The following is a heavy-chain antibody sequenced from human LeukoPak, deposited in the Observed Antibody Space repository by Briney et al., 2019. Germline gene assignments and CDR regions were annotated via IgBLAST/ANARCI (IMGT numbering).Heavy chain of an antibody. CDR1: GGSISSYY. Sequence: SKTLSLTCTVSGGSISSYYWSWIRQPPGKGLEWIGYIYYSGSTNYNPSLKSRVTISVDTSKNQFSLKLSSVTAADTAVYYCAHSSGYGIDYWGQGTLVTVSS. CDR2: IYYSGST. V-gene: IGHV4-59*01. J-gene: IGHJ4*02. CDR3: AHSSGYGIDY. D-gene: IGHD3-22*01.